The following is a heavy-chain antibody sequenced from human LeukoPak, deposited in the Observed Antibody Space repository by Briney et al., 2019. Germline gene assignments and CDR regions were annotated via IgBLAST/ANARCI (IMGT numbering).Heavy chain of an antibody. CDR3: ARDGMAVAVGYFDL. J-gene: IGHJ2*01. CDR1: GDSVSSNSAT. Sequence: SQSLSLTCAISGDSVSSNSATWNWIRQSPSRGLEWLGRTYYRSKWYNDYAASVKSRITIKPDTSKNQFSLQLNSVTPEDTAVYYCARDGMAVAVGYFDLWGRGTLVTVSS. V-gene: IGHV6-1*01. CDR2: TYYRSKWYN. D-gene: IGHD6-19*01.